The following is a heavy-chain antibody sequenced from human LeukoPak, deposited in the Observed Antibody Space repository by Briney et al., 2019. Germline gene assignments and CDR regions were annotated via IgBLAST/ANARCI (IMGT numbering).Heavy chain of an antibody. CDR2: IWYDGSNK. D-gene: IGHD3-22*01. CDR3: ARSDYYYDSSGRTGFDY. V-gene: IGHV3-33*01. J-gene: IGHJ4*02. Sequence: GGSLRLSCAASGFTLSSYGMHWVRQAPGKGLEWVAVIWYDGSNKYYADSVKGRFTISRDNSKNTLYLQMNSLRAEDTAVYYCARSDYYYDSSGRTGFDYWGQGTLVTVSS. CDR1: GFTLSSYG.